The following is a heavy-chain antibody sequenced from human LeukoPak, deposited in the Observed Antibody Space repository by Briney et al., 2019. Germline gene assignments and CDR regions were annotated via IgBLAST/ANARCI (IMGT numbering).Heavy chain of an antibody. V-gene: IGHV4-59*01. D-gene: IGHD1-26*01. CDR2: IYYSGST. Sequence: SETLSLTCTVSGGSISSYYWSWIRQPPGKGLEWIGYIYYSGSTNYNPSLKSRVTISVDTSKNQFSLKLNSVTAADTAVYYCARDRVLVGAGIDYWGQGTLVTVSS. J-gene: IGHJ4*02. CDR3: ARDRVLVGAGIDY. CDR1: GGSISSYY.